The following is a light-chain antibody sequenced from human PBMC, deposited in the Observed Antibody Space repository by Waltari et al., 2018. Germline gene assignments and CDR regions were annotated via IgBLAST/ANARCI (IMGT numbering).Light chain of an antibody. CDR1: SSDVGGHDS. V-gene: IGLV2-14*03. CDR2: DVS. CDR3: SSYTTSITLV. J-gene: IGLJ2*01. Sequence: QSALTQPASVSGSPGQSITISCAGTSSDVGGHDSVSWYQQHPGKAPKLMIYDVSNRPSGVSSRFSGSKSGNTASLTISGLQAEDEANYYCSSYTTSITLVFGGGTKLTVL.